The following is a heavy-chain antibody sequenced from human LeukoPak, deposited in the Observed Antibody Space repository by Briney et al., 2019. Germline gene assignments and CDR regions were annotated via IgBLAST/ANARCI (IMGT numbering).Heavy chain of an antibody. CDR2: IIPIFGTA. Sequence: SSVKVSCKVSGGTFSSYAISWVRQAPGQGLVWMGGIIPIFGTANYAQKFQGRVTITADESTSTAYMELSSLRSEDTAVYYCARAGVAARLTPFDYWGQGTLVTVSS. J-gene: IGHJ4*02. CDR1: GGTFSSYA. D-gene: IGHD6-6*01. V-gene: IGHV1-69*01. CDR3: ARAGVAARLTPFDY.